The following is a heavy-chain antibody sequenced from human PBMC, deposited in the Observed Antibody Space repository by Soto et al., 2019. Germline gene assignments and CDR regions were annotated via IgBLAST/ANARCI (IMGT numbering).Heavy chain of an antibody. CDR2: ISAYNGNT. D-gene: IGHD3-22*01. J-gene: IGHJ4*02. Sequence: ASVKVSCKASGCTFTSYGISWVRQAPGQGLEWMGWISAYNGNTNYAQKLQGRVTMTTDTSTSTAYMELRSLRSDDTAVYYCARDREYYYDSSGYYDYWGQGTLVTVSS. CDR3: ARDREYYYDSSGYYDY. V-gene: IGHV1-18*01. CDR1: GCTFTSYG.